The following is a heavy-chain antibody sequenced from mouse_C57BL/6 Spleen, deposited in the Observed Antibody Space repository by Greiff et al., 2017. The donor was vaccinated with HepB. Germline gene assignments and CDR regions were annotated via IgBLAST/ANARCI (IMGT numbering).Heavy chain of an antibody. V-gene: IGHV1-64*01. CDR3: ARGGVTTVVSSFDY. D-gene: IGHD1-1*01. CDR1: GYTFTSYW. CDR2: IHPNSGST. J-gene: IGHJ2*01. Sequence: VHVKQPGAELVKPGASVKLSCKASGYTFTSYWMHWVKQRPGQGLEWIGMIHPNSGSTNYNEKFKSKATLTVDKSSSTAYMQLSSLTSEDSAVYYCARGGVTTVVSSFDYWGQGTTLTVSS.